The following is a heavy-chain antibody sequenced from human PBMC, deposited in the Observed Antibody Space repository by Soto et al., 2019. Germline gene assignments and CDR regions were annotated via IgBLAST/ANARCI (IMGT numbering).Heavy chain of an antibody. CDR3: ARGGCSSTSCPDY. CDR1: GFTVSSNY. V-gene: IGHV3-53*01. D-gene: IGHD2-2*01. J-gene: IGHJ4*02. CDR2: IYSGGST. Sequence: VGSLRLSCAASGFTVSSNYMSWVRQAPGKGLEWVSVIYSGGSTYYADSVKGRFTISRDNSKNTLYLQMNSLRAEDTAVYYCARGGCSSTSCPDYWGQGTPVTVSS.